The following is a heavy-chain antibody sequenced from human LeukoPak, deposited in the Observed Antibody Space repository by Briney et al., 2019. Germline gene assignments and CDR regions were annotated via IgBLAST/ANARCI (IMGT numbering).Heavy chain of an antibody. V-gene: IGHV1-2*02. D-gene: IGHD2-2*01. CDR1: GYTFTGYY. Sequence: ASVKVSCKASGYTFTGYYMHWVRQAPGQGLEWMGWINPNSGGTNYAQKFQGRVTMTTDTSTSTAYMELRSLRSDDTAVYYCAREGLDWRVVPAASWFDPWGQGTLVTVSS. J-gene: IGHJ5*02. CDR2: INPNSGGT. CDR3: AREGLDWRVVPAASWFDP.